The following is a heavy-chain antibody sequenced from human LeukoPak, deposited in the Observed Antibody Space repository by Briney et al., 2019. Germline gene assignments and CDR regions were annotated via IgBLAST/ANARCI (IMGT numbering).Heavy chain of an antibody. CDR2: IIPIFETT. CDR3: AKWSEDRGTFDI. D-gene: IGHD2-8*01. J-gene: IGHJ3*02. Sequence: SVKVSCKASGYTLTSYGISWVRQAPGQGLECMGAIIPIFETTKYAQKFQGRVTISADESTRTVYMELTSLRSDDTAVYYCAKWSEDRGTFDIWGQGTLVTVSS. V-gene: IGHV1-69*13. CDR1: GYTLTSYG.